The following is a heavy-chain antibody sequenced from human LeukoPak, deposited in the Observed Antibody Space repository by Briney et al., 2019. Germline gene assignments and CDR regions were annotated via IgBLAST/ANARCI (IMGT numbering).Heavy chain of an antibody. J-gene: IGHJ5*02. CDR1: GYTLTDVS. CDR3: GIGRKFDWLLCHH. Sequence: ASVKVSCKIPGYTLTDVSMDWVRQAPGKGLEWMGGFDPEGGETVYAQKFQGRVTMTEDPSADTAYMELRSLSSEDTAVYYCGIGRKFDWLLCHHWGQGTLVTVSS. V-gene: IGHV1-24*01. CDR2: FDPEGGET. D-gene: IGHD3-9*01.